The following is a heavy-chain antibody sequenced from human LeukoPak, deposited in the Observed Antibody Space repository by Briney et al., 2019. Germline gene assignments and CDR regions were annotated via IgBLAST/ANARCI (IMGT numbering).Heavy chain of an antibody. Sequence: PWGSLSCTCAGSGFIFSHYGMVWVGQAPGNGLVWMVIIQNDASTENFADSVKGRFTISRDNSKNTVFLQMNSLRVEDTAVYYCARELSQIVWGGLDYGGQGTLVSVSS. CDR2: IQNDASTE. V-gene: IGHV3-33*05. D-gene: IGHD2-21*01. CDR1: GFIFSHYG. CDR3: ARELSQIVWGGLDY. J-gene: IGHJ4*02.